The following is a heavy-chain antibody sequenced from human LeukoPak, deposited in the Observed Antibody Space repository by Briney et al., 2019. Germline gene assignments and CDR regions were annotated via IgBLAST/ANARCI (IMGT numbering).Heavy chain of an antibody. CDR1: GFNFDRYT. V-gene: IGHV3-43*01. Sequence: GGSLRLSCATSGFNFDRYTIHWVRQAPGKGLEWASLAGWAGGTTFYSDSMRGRFTISRDSGRKSVYLQMNSLTTDDTAFYFCAKELDTMFFDYWGQGALVTVSS. J-gene: IGHJ4*02. D-gene: IGHD3-10*02. CDR2: AGWAGGTT. CDR3: AKELDTMFFDY.